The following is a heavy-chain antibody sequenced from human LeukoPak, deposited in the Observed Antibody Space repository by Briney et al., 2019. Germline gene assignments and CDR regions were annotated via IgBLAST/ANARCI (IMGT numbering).Heavy chain of an antibody. D-gene: IGHD3-22*01. CDR3: ARPYYYDSSGPVDY. Sequence: ASVKVSCKASGYTFTGYYMHWVRQAPGQGLEWMGWINPNSGGTNYAQKFQGRVTMTRDTSISTAYMELSRLRSDDTAVYYCARPYYYDSSGPVDYWGQGTLVTVPS. V-gene: IGHV1-2*02. CDR2: INPNSGGT. J-gene: IGHJ4*02. CDR1: GYTFTGYY.